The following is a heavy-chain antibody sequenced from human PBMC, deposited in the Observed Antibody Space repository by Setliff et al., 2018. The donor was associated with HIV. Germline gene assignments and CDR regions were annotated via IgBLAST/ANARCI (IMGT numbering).Heavy chain of an antibody. CDR1: GFSFSTHD. Sequence: LRLSCTASGFSFSTHDMNWVRQAPGKGLEWVSYISSSSDTIYYADSVKGRFTVSRDNAKNSLYLQMNSLRAEDTAIYYCARGVVVAAHNWFDPWGQGTLVTVSS. J-gene: IGHJ5*02. V-gene: IGHV3-48*03. D-gene: IGHD2-15*01. CDR2: ISSSSDTI. CDR3: ARGVVVAAHNWFDP.